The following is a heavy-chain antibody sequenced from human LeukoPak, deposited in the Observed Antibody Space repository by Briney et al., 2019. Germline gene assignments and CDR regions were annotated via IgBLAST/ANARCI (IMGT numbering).Heavy chain of an antibody. V-gene: IGHV1-18*01. D-gene: IGHD6-13*01. J-gene: IGHJ4*02. CDR1: GYSFATYG. CDR2: ISANTGKT. Sequence: ASVKVSCKTSGYSFATYGFCWVRQAPGDGLEWMGWISANTGKTSYAQKFQDRVTMTTDTSTTTAYMELRSLRLDDTAVYFCAEVAGDRMDYWGQGTLVTVSS. CDR3: AEVAGDRMDY.